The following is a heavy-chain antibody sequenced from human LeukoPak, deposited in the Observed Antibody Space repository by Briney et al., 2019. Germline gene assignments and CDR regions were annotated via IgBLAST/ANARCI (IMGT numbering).Heavy chain of an antibody. CDR1: GYTLTELS. CDR2: FDPEDGET. V-gene: IGHV1-24*01. J-gene: IGHJ4*02. Sequence: ASVKVSCKVSGYTLTELSMHWVRQAPGKGLEWMGGFDPEDGETIYAQKFQGRVTMTTDTSTSTAYMELRSLRSDDTAVYYCARLVSPLAYYYDSSGYLTDYWGQGTLVTVSS. CDR3: ARLVSPLAYYYDSSGYLTDY. D-gene: IGHD3-22*01.